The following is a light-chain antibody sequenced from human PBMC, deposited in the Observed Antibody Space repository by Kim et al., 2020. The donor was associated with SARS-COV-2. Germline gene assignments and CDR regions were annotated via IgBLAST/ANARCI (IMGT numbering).Light chain of an antibody. J-gene: IGKJ4*01. CDR2: AAS. V-gene: IGKV1-39*01. CDR1: QSISSY. Sequence: ASVGDRVTITCRASQSISSYLNWYQQKPGKAPNLLIYAASSLQSGVPSRFSGSGSGTDFTLTISSLQPEDFGTYYCQQSYSTPPTFGGGTKVDIK. CDR3: QQSYSTPPT.